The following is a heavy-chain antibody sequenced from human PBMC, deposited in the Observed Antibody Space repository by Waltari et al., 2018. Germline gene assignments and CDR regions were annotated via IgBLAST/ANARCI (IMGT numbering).Heavy chain of an antibody. CDR2: INPNSGGT. D-gene: IGHD6-13*01. CDR3: ARVWSSSSGNWFDP. Sequence: QVQLVQSGAEVKKPGASVKVSCKASGYTFTGYYMHWVRPAPGQGLEWMGWINPNSGGTNYAQKFQGRVTMTRDTSISTAYMVLSRLRSDDTAVYYCARVWSSSSGNWFDPWGQGTLVTVSS. V-gene: IGHV1-2*02. CDR1: GYTFTGYY. J-gene: IGHJ5*02.